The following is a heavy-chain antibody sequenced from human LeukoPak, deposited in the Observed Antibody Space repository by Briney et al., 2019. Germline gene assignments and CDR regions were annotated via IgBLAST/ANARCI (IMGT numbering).Heavy chain of an antibody. V-gene: IGHV3-15*01. D-gene: IGHD3-10*01. CDR2: IKSETDGGTT. Sequence: GGSLRLSCAASGFTFSNAWMSWVRQAPGKGLEWVGRIKSETDGGTTDYAAPVKGRSTISRDDSKNTLYLQMNSLKTEDTAVYYCQGSGSYYNGDAFDIWGQGTMVTVSS. CDR1: GFTFSNAW. J-gene: IGHJ3*02. CDR3: QGSGSYYNGDAFDI.